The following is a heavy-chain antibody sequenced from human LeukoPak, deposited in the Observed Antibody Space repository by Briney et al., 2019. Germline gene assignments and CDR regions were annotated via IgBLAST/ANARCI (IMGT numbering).Heavy chain of an antibody. Sequence: SVKVSCKASGGTFSSYAISWVRQAPGQGLEWMGGIIPIFGTANYAQKFQGRVTITTDESTSTAYMELSSLRVDDTAVYYCARGGSEGFDFWGQGALVTVSS. CDR1: GGTFSSYA. CDR2: IIPIFGTA. V-gene: IGHV1-69*05. D-gene: IGHD1-26*01. CDR3: ARGGSEGFDF. J-gene: IGHJ4*02.